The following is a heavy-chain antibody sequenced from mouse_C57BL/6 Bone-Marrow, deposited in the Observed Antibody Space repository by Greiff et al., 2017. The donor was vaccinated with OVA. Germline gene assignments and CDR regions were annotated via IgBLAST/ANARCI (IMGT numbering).Heavy chain of an antibody. V-gene: IGHV1-64*01. Sequence: VQLQQPGAELVKPGASVKLSCKASGYTFTSYWMHWVKQRPGQGLEWIGMIHPNSGSTNYNEKFKSKATLTVDKSSSTAYMQLSSLTSEDSAVYYCARGVITTVVGDYWGQGTTLTVSS. CDR3: ARGVITTVVGDY. J-gene: IGHJ2*01. D-gene: IGHD1-1*01. CDR2: IHPNSGST. CDR1: GYTFTSYW.